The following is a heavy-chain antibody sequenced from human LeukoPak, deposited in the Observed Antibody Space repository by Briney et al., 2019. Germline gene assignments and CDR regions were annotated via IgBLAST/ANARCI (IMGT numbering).Heavy chain of an antibody. D-gene: IGHD2-2*01. CDR1: GGSISSGDYY. J-gene: IGHJ6*03. V-gene: IGHV4-30-4*08. Sequence: SQTLSLTCTVSGGSISSGDYYWSWIRQPPGKGLEWIGYIYYSGSTYYNPSLKSRVTISVDTSKNQFSLKLSSVTAADTAVYYCARSRPDIVVVPAAMGYYYYYMDLWGKGTTVTVPS. CDR2: IYYSGST. CDR3: ARSRPDIVVVPAAMGYYYYYMDL.